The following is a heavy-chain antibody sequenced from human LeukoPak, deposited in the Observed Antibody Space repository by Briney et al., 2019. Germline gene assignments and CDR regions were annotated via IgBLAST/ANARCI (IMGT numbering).Heavy chain of an antibody. CDR3: ARDRCSSTSCYYYW. J-gene: IGHJ4*02. CDR2: ISAYNGNT. D-gene: IGHD2-2*01. V-gene: IGHV1-18*01. CDR1: GYTFTSYG. Sequence: ASVKVSCKASGYTFTSYGISWVRQAPGQGLEWMGCISAYNGNTNYAQKVQGRVTMTTDTSTSTAYMELRSLRSDDTAVYYCARDRCSSTSCYYYWWGQGTLVTVSS.